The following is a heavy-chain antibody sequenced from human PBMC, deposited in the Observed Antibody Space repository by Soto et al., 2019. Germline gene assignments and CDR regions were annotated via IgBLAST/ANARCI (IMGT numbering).Heavy chain of an antibody. D-gene: IGHD3-10*01. CDR1: GFTFSSYA. V-gene: IGHV3-30-3*01. CDR3: ARDFR. J-gene: IGHJ4*02. Sequence: QVQLVESGGGVVQPGRSLRLSCAASGFTFSSYAMHWVRQAPGKGLEWVAVISYDGSNKYYADSVKGRFTISRDNSKTTLYLQMNSLRAEDTAVYYCARDFRWGQGTLVTVSS. CDR2: ISYDGSNK.